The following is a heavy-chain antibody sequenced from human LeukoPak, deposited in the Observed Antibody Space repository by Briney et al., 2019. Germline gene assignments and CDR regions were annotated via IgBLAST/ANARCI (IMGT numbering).Heavy chain of an antibody. V-gene: IGHV4-34*01. J-gene: IGHJ3*02. Sequence: SETLSLTCAVYGGSFSDYYWSWIRQPPGKGLEWIGEINHSGNTNYNPSLKSRVTISVDTSKNQFPLRMRSVTAADTALYYCARHKLVATEGAFDIWGQGTMVTVSS. CDR1: GGSFSDYY. D-gene: IGHD2-8*02. CDR3: ARHKLVATEGAFDI. CDR2: INHSGNT.